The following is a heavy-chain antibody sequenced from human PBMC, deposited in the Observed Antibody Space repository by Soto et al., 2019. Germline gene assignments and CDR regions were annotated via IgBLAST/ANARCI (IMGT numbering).Heavy chain of an antibody. Sequence: GGSLILSCAASGFTFISYAMSWVRQAPGKGLEWVSAISGSGGSTYYADSVKGRFTISRDNSKNTLYLQMNSLRAEDTAVYYCAKDRYCSDGSCYSEWAFDIWGQGTMVTVSS. CDR3: AKDRYCSDGSCYSEWAFDI. V-gene: IGHV3-23*01. J-gene: IGHJ3*02. D-gene: IGHD2-15*01. CDR2: ISGSGGST. CDR1: GFTFISYA.